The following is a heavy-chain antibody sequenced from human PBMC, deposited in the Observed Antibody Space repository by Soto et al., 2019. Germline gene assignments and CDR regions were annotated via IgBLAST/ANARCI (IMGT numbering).Heavy chain of an antibody. J-gene: IGHJ6*02. Sequence: QVQLVQSGAEVKKPGASVKVSCKASGYTFTSYGISWVRQAPGQGLEWMGYITPYSGDTNYAQKFQGRVTMTTDTSTIPTFTQLSILSSAHMAVYYCAIDRRFDYVLDVWGQGTTVTVSS. V-gene: IGHV1-18*03. CDR3: AIDRRFDYVLDV. CDR1: GYTFTSYG. CDR2: ITPYSGDT. D-gene: IGHD3-16*01.